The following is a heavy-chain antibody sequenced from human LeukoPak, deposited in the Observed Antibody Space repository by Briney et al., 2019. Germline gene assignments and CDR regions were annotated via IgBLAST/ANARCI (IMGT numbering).Heavy chain of an antibody. CDR3: ARLICSSTSCSLYYFDY. CDR1: GYTFTSYG. J-gene: IGHJ4*02. V-gene: IGHV1-18*01. CDR2: ISAYNGNT. D-gene: IGHD2-2*01. Sequence: ASVKVSCKASGYTFTSYGISWVRQAPGQGLEWMGWISAYNGNTNYAQKLQGRVTMTTDTSTSTAYMELRSLRSDDTAVYYCARLICSSTSCSLYYFDYWGQGTLVTVSS.